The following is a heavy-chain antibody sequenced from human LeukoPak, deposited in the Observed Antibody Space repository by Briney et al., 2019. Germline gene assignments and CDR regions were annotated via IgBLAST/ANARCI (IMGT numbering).Heavy chain of an antibody. Sequence: SETLSLTCAVYGGSFSGYYWSWIRQPPGKGLEWIGEINHSGSTNYNPSLKSRVTISVDTSKNQFSLKLSSVTAADTAVYYCAGSDILTGYYFDPWGQGTLVTVSS. D-gene: IGHD3-9*01. V-gene: IGHV4-34*01. CDR1: GGSFSGYY. CDR3: AGSDILTGYYFDP. CDR2: INHSGST. J-gene: IGHJ5*02.